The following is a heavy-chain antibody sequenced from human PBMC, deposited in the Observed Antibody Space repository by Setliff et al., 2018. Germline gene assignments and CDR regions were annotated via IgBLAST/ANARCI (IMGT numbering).Heavy chain of an antibody. D-gene: IGHD3-3*01. V-gene: IGHV4-61*02. CDR1: GDSISRAKYY. CDR3: ARMSGFLYVDV. Sequence: SETLSLTCTVSGDSISRAKYYWSWIRQSAGKGLECIGRIYTDGSTKYNPSLNSRVTLLIDTAKNQISLRLSSVTAADTAVYYCARMSGFLYVDVWGKGTTVTVSS. J-gene: IGHJ6*03. CDR2: IYTDGST.